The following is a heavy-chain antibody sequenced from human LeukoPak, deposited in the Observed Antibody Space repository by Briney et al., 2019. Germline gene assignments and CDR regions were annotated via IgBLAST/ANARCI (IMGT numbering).Heavy chain of an antibody. CDR2: IYYSGST. Sequence: SESLSLTCTVSGGSISSYYWGWIRQPPGKGLEWIEYIYYSGSTNYNPSLKSRVTISVDTSKNQFSLKLSSVTAADTAVYYCARAPYDILTGYRFDYWGQGTLVTVSS. CDR3: ARAPYDILTGYRFDY. D-gene: IGHD3-9*01. V-gene: IGHV4-59*01. J-gene: IGHJ4*02. CDR1: GGSISSYY.